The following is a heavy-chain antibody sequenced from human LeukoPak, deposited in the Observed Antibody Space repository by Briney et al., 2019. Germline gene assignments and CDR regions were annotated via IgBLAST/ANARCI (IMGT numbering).Heavy chain of an antibody. CDR3: ARETRGELLGHFDY. CDR2: IYHSGST. V-gene: IGHV4-30-2*01. Sequence: PSETLSLTCTVSGGSISSGGYYWSWIRQPPGKGLEWIGYIYHSGSTYYNPSLKSRVTISVDRSKNQFSLKLSSVTAADTAVYYCARETRGELLGHFDYWGQGTLVTVSS. CDR1: GGSISSGGYY. J-gene: IGHJ4*02. D-gene: IGHD1-7*01.